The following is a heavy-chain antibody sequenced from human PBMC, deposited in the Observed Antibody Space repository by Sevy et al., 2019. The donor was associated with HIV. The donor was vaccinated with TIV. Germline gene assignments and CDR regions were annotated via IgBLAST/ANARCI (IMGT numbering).Heavy chain of an antibody. D-gene: IGHD3-22*01. J-gene: IGHJ4*02. CDR2: IYSGGST. V-gene: IGHV3-66*01. Sequence: GGSLRLSCAASGFTVSSNYMSWVRQAPGKGLEWVSVIYSGGSTYYADSVKGRFTISRDNSKNTLYLQMNSLRAEDTAVYYCARGLKYYYDSSGYWDYWGQRTLVTDSS. CDR1: GFTVSSNY. CDR3: ARGLKYYYDSSGYWDY.